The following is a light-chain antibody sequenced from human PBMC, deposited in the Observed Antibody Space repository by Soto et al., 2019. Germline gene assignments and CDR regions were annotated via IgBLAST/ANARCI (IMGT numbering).Light chain of an antibody. V-gene: IGKV3-15*01. CDR3: QQYNNWPLT. CDR2: RAS. J-gene: IGKJ4*01. Sequence: DIVMTQSPATLSVSPGERATLSCRASESVSNTLAWYQQKPGQAPRLLIYRASTRATGIPARFSGSGSGTEFTLTISSLQSEDLAVYYCQQYNNWPLTFGGGTKVENK. CDR1: ESVSNT.